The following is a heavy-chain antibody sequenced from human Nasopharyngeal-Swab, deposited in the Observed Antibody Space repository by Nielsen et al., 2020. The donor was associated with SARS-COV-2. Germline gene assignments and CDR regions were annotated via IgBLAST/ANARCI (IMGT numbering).Heavy chain of an antibody. CDR3: ARTGYSSSWYGGRWWFDP. V-gene: IGHV4-59*12. D-gene: IGHD6-13*01. J-gene: IGHJ5*02. CDR2: AYYSGST. Sequence: WIRQPPGKGLEWIGYAYYSGSTNYNPSLKSRVTISVDTSKNQFSLKLSSVTAADTAVYYCARTGYSSSWYGGRWWFDPWGQGTLVTVSS.